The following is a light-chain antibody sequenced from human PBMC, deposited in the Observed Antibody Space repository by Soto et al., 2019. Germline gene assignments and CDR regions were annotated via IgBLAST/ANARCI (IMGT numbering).Light chain of an antibody. Sequence: EIVLTQSPGTLSLSPGERATLSCRASQSVSSHLAWYQQRPGQAPRLLIYGASSRATGIPDRFSGSGSGTDFSLTIIRLELEDFALYYCQQYGNSPPLTFGGGTKVEIK. CDR2: GAS. CDR3: QQYGNSPPLT. J-gene: IGKJ4*01. CDR1: QSVSSH. V-gene: IGKV3-20*01.